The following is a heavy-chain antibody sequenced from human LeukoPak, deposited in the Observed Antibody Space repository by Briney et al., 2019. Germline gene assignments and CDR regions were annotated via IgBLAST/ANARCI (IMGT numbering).Heavy chain of an antibody. CDR3: ASSELPY. CDR1: GFTFSSYS. J-gene: IGHJ4*02. V-gene: IGHV3-21*01. CDR2: ISSSSSYI. D-gene: IGHD1-26*01. Sequence: PGGSLRLSCAASGFTFSSYSMNWVRQAPGKGLEWVSSISSSSSYIYYADSVKGRLTISRDNAKNSLYLQMNNLRAADTAVYYCASSELPYWGQGTLVTVSS.